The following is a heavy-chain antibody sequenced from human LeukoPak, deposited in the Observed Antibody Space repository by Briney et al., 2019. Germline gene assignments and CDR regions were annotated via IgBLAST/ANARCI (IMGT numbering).Heavy chain of an antibody. CDR2: IYYSGNT. CDR3: ARHQLRGFLDDN. J-gene: IGHJ4*02. D-gene: IGHD3-10*01. CDR1: GGSISSHY. Sequence: SETLSLTCTVSGGSISSHYWSWVRQPPGKGLEWIGCIYYSGNTNYNPSLESRGTISVDTSKNQFSLKLSSVTAADTAVYYCARHQLRGFLDDNWGQGTLVTVSS. V-gene: IGHV4-59*08.